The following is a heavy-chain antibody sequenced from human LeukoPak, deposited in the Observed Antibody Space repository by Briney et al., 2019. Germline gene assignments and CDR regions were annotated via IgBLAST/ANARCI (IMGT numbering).Heavy chain of an antibody. CDR3: ARNRPYDFWSGYLGGYYYYMDV. CDR1: GYTFTSYD. V-gene: IGHV1-8*03. CDR2: MNPNSGNT. D-gene: IGHD3-3*01. Sequence: ASVKVSCKASGYTFTSYDINWVRQATGQGLEWMGWMNPNSGNTGYAQKFQGRVTITRNTSISTAYMELSSLRSEDTAVYYCARNRPYDFWSGYLGGYYYYMDVWGKGTTATVSS. J-gene: IGHJ6*03.